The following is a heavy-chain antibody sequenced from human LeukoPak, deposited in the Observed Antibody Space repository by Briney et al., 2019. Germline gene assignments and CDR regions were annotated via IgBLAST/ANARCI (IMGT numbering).Heavy chain of an antibody. CDR2: IFISGNT. V-gene: IGHV4-4*07. CDR1: GGPISSYY. J-gene: IGHJ4*02. CDR3: ARSNSFFDY. D-gene: IGHD2-2*01. Sequence: NTSETLSLTCTVSGGPISSYYWGWIRQPAGKGLEWIGRIFISGNTNYNPSLKSRVAMSLDTSKNQFSLKLNFVTAADAAVYYCARSNSFFDYWGQGTLVTVSS.